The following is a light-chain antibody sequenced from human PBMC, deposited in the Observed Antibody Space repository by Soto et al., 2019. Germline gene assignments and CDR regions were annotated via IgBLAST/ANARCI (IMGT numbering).Light chain of an antibody. J-gene: IGLJ1*01. CDR1: SSDVGGYNY. CDR2: EVS. V-gene: IGLV2-14*01. CDR3: SSSISTSTYV. Sequence: QSALTQPASVSGSPGQSITISCTGTSSDVGGYNYVSWYQQHPGQAPKLMIYEVSNRPSGVSDRFSGSRSGNTASLTISGLQAEDEADYYCSSSISTSTYVFGTGTKLTVL.